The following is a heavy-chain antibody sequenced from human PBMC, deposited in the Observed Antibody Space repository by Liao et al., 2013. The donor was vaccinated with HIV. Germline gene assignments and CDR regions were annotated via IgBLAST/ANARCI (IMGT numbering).Heavy chain of an antibody. V-gene: IGHV4-59*01. CDR3: ARSGTHRGYFDS. D-gene: IGHD1-26*01. CDR2: IYYSGST. CDR1: GGSINSYY. Sequence: QVQLQESGPGLVKPSETLSLTCTVSGGSINSYYWSWIRLPPGKGLEWIGYIYYSGSTNYNPSLKSRVTISVDTSKNQFSLKLSSVTAADTAVYYCARSGTHRGYFDSWGQGTLVTVSS. J-gene: IGHJ4*02.